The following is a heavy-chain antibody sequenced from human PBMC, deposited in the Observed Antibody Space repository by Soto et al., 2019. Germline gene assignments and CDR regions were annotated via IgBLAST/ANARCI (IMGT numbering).Heavy chain of an antibody. CDR2: IYYSGSA. Sequence: QVQLQESGPGLVKPSETLSLTCTVSGGSISSGRYYWGWIRQPPGKGLEWIGFIYYSGSAYYNPSLKSRVTISIDSSKNQFSLKLTSVTAADTAVFYCARHGVDYGDYASYYYYGMDVWGRGTTVTVSS. CDR3: ARHGVDYGDYASYYYYGMDV. D-gene: IGHD4-17*01. V-gene: IGHV4-39*01. J-gene: IGHJ6*02. CDR1: GGSISSGRYY.